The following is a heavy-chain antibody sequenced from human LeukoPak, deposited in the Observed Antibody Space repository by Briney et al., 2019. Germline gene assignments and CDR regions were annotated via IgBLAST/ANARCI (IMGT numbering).Heavy chain of an antibody. J-gene: IGHJ4*02. CDR1: GFTFSSYA. CDR2: ISWKSGSI. V-gene: IGHV3-9*01. D-gene: IGHD5-12*01. CDR3: AKDNSVYSGYSFDY. Sequence: PGGSLRLSCAASGFTFSSYAMSWVRQAPGKGLEWVSGISWKSGSIGYADSVKGRFTISRDNAKNSLYLQMNSLRAEDTALYYCAKDNSVYSGYSFDYWSQGTLVTVSS.